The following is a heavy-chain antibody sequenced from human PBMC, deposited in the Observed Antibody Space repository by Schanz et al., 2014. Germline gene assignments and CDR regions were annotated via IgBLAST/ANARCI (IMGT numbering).Heavy chain of an antibody. CDR2: IIPILGIA. CDR1: GGTFSTYT. CDR3: ASLGSGYSSSGDFDY. D-gene: IGHD6-13*01. J-gene: IGHJ4*02. V-gene: IGHV1-69*02. Sequence: QVQLVQSGAEVKKPGSSVKVSCKASGGTFSTYTISWVRQAPGQGLEWMGRIIPILGIANYAQKFQGRVTITADKSSFTAYMDVSSLRSEDTAVYYCASLGSGYSSSGDFDYWGQGTLXIVAS.